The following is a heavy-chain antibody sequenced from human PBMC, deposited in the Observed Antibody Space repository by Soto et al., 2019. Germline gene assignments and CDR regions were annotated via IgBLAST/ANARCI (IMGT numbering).Heavy chain of an antibody. CDR1: GGSISSYY. CDR2: IYYSGST. D-gene: IGHD6-13*01. CDR3: ARGAAAAGTIYFDY. V-gene: IGHV4-59*08. J-gene: IGHJ4*02. Sequence: PSETLSLTCTVSGGSISSYYWSWIWQPPGKGLEWIGYIYYSGSTNYNPSHKSRITISVDTSKNQYSLKLSSVTAADTAVYFCARGAAAAGTIYFDYWGQGTLVTVSS.